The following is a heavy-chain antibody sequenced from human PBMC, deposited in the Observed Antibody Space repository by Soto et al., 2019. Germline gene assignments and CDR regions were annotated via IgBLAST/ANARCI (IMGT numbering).Heavy chain of an antibody. CDR2: ISYDGSNK. V-gene: IGHV3-30-3*01. CDR3: ARSSITIFASPDY. D-gene: IGHD3-3*01. J-gene: IGHJ4*02. CDR1: GFTFSSYA. Sequence: QVQLVESGGGVVQPGRSLRLSCAASGFTFSSYAMHWVRQAPDKGLEWVAVISYDGSNKYYADSVKGRFTISRDNSKNTLYLQMNSLRAEDTAVYYCARSSITIFASPDYWGQGTLVTVSS.